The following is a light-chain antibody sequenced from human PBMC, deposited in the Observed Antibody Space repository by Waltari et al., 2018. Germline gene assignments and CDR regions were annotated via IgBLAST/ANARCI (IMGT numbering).Light chain of an antibody. Sequence: QSVLTQPPSASGTPGQRVAIPCSGLLSHLQRNPVHWYQQPPGTASKLLIYSDNQRPSGVPDRFSGSNSGTSASLAISGLQSEDEADYYCAAWDDSLNGIVFGGGTKLTVL. CDR1: LSHLQRNP. J-gene: IGLJ2*01. CDR2: SDN. CDR3: AAWDDSLNGIV. V-gene: IGLV1-44*01.